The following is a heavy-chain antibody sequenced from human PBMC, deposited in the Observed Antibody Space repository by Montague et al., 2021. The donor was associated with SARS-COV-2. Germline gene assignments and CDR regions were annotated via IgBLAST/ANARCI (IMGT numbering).Heavy chain of an antibody. CDR1: GGSISGSSYY. CDR2: IYYSGST. D-gene: IGHD5-18*01. V-gene: IGHV4-39*01. Sequence: SETLSLTCTVSGGSISGSSYYWGWIRQPPGKGLEWIGSIYYSGSTYYNPSLKSRVSISVDTSKNQFSLKLSSVTAADTAVYYCARHVDSYGPYYFDYWGQGTLVTVSS. J-gene: IGHJ4*02. CDR3: ARHVDSYGPYYFDY.